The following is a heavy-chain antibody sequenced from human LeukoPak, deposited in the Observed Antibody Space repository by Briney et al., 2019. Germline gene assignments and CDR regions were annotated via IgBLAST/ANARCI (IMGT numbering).Heavy chain of an antibody. CDR3: TRVAGSGSVD. V-gene: IGHV3-74*01. CDR1: GFTFGSYW. CDR2: INSDASTT. D-gene: IGHD1-26*01. J-gene: IGHJ4*02. Sequence: GGSLRLSCAASGFTFGSYWMHWVRQAPGKGLVWVSRINSDASTTSYADSVKGRFTISRGNAKNTLHLQMNSLRAEDTAVYYCTRVAGSGSVDWGQGTLVTVSS.